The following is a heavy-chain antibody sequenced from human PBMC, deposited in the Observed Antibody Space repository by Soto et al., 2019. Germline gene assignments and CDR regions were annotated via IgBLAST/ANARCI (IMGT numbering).Heavy chain of an antibody. CDR3: ARDLQYHYGSYFDS. D-gene: IGHD2-2*01. CDR1: AFILGSDA. CDR2: ISGSGGST. V-gene: IGHV3-23*01. Sequence: PGLALRVSCAAPAFILGSDAMRWLLDSRRKGLEWVSAISGSGGSTYYADSVKGRFTISRDNSKNTLYLQMNSLRAEDTAVYFCARDLQYHYGSYFDSWGQGTLVPVSS. J-gene: IGHJ4*02.